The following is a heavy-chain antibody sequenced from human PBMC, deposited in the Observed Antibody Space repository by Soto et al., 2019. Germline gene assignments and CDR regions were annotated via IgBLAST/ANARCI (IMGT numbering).Heavy chain of an antibody. D-gene: IGHD3-22*01. CDR1: GRSISSGTSY. CDR3: ATVRRSGYYCELDY. J-gene: IGHJ4*02. CDR2: IYFTGAT. Sequence: PSETLSVTCSVSGRSISSGTSYWTWIRQDPGEGLEWIGHIYFTGATYSNPSLRSRLTMSVDKSKNQFSLKLTSVTAADTAPYYCATVRRSGYYCELDYLGQGTLVTVSS. V-gene: IGHV4-31*03.